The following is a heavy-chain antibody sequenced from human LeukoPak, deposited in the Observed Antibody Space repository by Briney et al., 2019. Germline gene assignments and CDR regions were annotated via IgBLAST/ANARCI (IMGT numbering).Heavy chain of an antibody. CDR3: ARGGSYLSAFDI. V-gene: IGHV3-53*01. D-gene: IGHD1-26*01. J-gene: IGHJ3*02. Sequence: GGSLRLSCAASGFSVSSNYVSWVRQAPGKGLEWVSVIYGGGSVFYADSVKGRFTISRDNSKNTLYLQMNSLRGEDTAVYYCARGGSYLSAFDIWGQGTMVTVSS. CDR2: IYGGGSV. CDR1: GFSVSSNY.